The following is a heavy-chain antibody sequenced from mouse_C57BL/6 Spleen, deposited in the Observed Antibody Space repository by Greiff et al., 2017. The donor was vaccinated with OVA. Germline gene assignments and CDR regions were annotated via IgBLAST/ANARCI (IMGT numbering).Heavy chain of an antibody. Sequence: VQLQQPGTELVKPGASVKLSCKASGYTFTSYWMHWVKQRPGQGLEWIGNINPSNGGTNYNEKFKSKATLTVDKSSSTAYMQLSSLTSEDSAVYYCATGVLLRYHWYFDVWGTGTTVTVSS. J-gene: IGHJ1*03. D-gene: IGHD1-1*01. CDR1: GYTFTSYW. CDR2: INPSNGGT. V-gene: IGHV1-53*01. CDR3: ATGVLLRYHWYFDV.